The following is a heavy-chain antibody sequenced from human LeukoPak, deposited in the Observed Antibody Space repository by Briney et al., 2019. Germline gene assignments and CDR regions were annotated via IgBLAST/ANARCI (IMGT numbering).Heavy chain of an antibody. D-gene: IGHD6-13*01. Sequence: SETLSLTCSVSGGSVSSTGLYWAWIRQPAGKGLEWIGLIYTSGSTNYSPSLKSRVTISLDTSRNQFSLKLTSVTAADTAVYYCARAAAAGDFDYWGQGTLVTVSS. J-gene: IGHJ4*02. CDR3: ARAAAAGDFDY. CDR1: GGSVSSTGLY. CDR2: IYTSGST. V-gene: IGHV4-61*02.